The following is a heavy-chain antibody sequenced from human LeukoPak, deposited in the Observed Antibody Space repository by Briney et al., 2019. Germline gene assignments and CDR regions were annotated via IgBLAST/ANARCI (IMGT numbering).Heavy chain of an antibody. CDR2: IGGLGSST. D-gene: IGHD3-3*01. V-gene: IGHV3-23*01. CDR3: ARDPGVVAFHYFDF. Sequence: GGSLRLSCAASGFTFSSHAMAWVRQAPGKGLEWVSAIGGLGSSTYYGDSVKGRFTISRDNSKNTVYLQMDSLRVEDTAVYFCARDPGVVAFHYFDFWGQGTLITVSS. J-gene: IGHJ4*02. CDR1: GFTFSSHA.